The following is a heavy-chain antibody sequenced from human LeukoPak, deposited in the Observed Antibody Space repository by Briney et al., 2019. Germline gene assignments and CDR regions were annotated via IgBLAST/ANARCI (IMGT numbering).Heavy chain of an antibody. V-gene: IGHV4-39*01. CDR1: GGSISSSSYY. D-gene: IGHD6-6*01. J-gene: IGHJ4*02. CDR2: IYYSGST. Sequence: SETLSLTCTVSGGSISSSSYYWGWIRQPPGKGLEWIGSIYYSGSTYYNPSLKSRVTISVDTSKNQFSLKLSSVTAADTAVYYCARLPRIAARPSVDYWGQGTLVTVSS. CDR3: ARLPRIAARPSVDY.